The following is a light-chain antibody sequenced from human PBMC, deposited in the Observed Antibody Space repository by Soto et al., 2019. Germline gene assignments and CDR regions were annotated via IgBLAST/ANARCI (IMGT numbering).Light chain of an antibody. Sequence: AIQMTQSPSSLSASVGDSVTITCRASQGIRNDLGWYQQKPGKAPELLIYAASSLQSGVPSRFSGSGSGTDFTLTISSLQPEDFATYYCLQDYNYPRTFGQGTKVEIK. V-gene: IGKV1-6*01. J-gene: IGKJ1*01. CDR3: LQDYNYPRT. CDR2: AAS. CDR1: QGIRND.